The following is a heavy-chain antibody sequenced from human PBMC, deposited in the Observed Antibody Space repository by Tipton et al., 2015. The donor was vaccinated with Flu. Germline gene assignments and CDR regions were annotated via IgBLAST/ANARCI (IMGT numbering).Heavy chain of an antibody. Sequence: TLSLTCTVSGGSISYYYWNWIRQTPGKGLEWIGFSYYSGSTSYNPSLKSRVTISVDTSRNQFSLNLKSVTAADTAVYYCARDRGWPAALAYWSQAILVAVAS. V-gene: IGHV4-59*01. D-gene: IGHD3-10*01. CDR3: ARDRGWPAALAY. J-gene: IGHJ4*02. CDR2: SYYSGST. CDR1: GGSISYYY.